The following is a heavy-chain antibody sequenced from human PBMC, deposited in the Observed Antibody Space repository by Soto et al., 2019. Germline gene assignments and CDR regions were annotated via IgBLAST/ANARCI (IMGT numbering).Heavy chain of an antibody. J-gene: IGHJ4*02. CDR2: ISYDGSNT. Sequence: QVQLVESGGGVVQPGRSLRLSCAASGFTFSSYGMHWVRQAPGKGLEWVAIISYDGSNTYYADTVKGRFTISRDNSKNAVYLQMNSLRAEETSVYYCAKEGGLSGSYYISSSYYFDYWGQGTLVTVSS. CDR3: AKEGGLSGSYYISSSYYFDY. V-gene: IGHV3-30*18. CDR1: GFTFSSYG. D-gene: IGHD1-26*01.